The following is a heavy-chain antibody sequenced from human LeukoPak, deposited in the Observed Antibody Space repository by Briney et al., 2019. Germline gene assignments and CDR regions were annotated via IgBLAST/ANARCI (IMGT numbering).Heavy chain of an antibody. Sequence: ASVKVSCKASGYTFTGYYMHWVRQAPGQGLEWMGWISAYNGNTNYAQKLQGRVTMTTDTSTSTAYMELRSLRSDDTAVYYCARIQSRVVITPDYWGQGTLVTVSS. J-gene: IGHJ4*02. V-gene: IGHV1-18*04. CDR1: GYTFTGYY. CDR3: ARIQSRVVITPDY. D-gene: IGHD3-22*01. CDR2: ISAYNGNT.